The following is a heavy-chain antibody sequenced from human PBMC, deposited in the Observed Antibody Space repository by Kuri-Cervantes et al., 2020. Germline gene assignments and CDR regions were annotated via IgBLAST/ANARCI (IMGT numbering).Heavy chain of an antibody. D-gene: IGHD2-2*01. Sequence: SETLSLTCTVSGGSISSGDYYWSWIRQPPGKGLEWIGYIYYSGSTYYNPSLKSRVTISVDTSKNQFSLKLSSVTAADTAVYYCARDGGMGSLVVPAGFDPWGQGTLVTVSS. CDR1: GGSISSGDYY. CDR2: IYYSGST. J-gene: IGHJ5*02. V-gene: IGHV4-30-4*02. CDR3: ARDGGMGSLVVPAGFDP.